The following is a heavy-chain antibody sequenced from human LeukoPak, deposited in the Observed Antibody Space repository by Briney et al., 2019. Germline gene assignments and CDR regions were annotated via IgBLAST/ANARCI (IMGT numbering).Heavy chain of an antibody. D-gene: IGHD1-26*01. V-gene: IGHV1-18*01. CDR2: ISAYKGNT. J-gene: IGHJ4*02. CDR1: GYTFTSYG. Sequence: ASVKVSCKASGYTFTSYGISWVRQAPGQGLEWMGWISAYKGNTNYAQKLQGRVTMTTDTSTSTAYMELRSLRSDDTAVYYCARDVLDGAIVGALIFDYWGQGTLVTGAS. CDR3: ARDVLDGAIVGALIFDY.